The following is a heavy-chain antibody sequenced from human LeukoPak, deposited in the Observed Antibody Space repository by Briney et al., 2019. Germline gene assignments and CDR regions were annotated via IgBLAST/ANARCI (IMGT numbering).Heavy chain of an antibody. CDR3: ARLTAGLSRWLRLGAQKKKNYYFDY. Sequence: PSETLSLTCTVSGGSISSYYWSWIRQPPGKGLEWIGYIYYSGSTNYNPSLKSRVTISVDTSKNQFSLKLSSMTAADTAVYYCARLTAGLSRWLRLGAQKKKNYYFDYWGQGTLVTVSS. J-gene: IGHJ4*02. V-gene: IGHV4-59*12. CDR1: GGSISSYY. D-gene: IGHD5-12*01. CDR2: IYYSGST.